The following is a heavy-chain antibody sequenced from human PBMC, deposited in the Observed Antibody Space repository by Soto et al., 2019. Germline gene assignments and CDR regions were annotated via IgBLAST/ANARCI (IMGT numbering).Heavy chain of an antibody. Sequence: QVQLVQSGAEVKKPGASVKVSCKASGYTFTSYDINWVRQATGQGLECMGWMNPNSGNTGYAQKFQGRVTMTRNTAKSTAYMELSSLRSEDTAVYYCARVGPVSNDCFRYYYYYMDVWGKGTTVTVSS. CDR3: ARVGPVSNDCFRYYYYYMDV. D-gene: IGHD1-1*01. J-gene: IGHJ6*03. V-gene: IGHV1-8*01. CDR2: MNPNSGNT. CDR1: GYTFTSYD.